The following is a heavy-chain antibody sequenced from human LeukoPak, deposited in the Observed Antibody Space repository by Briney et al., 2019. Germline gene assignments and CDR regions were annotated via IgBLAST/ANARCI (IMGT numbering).Heavy chain of an antibody. CDR1: GFTFDDYG. Sequence: GGSLRLPCAASGFTFDDYGMSWVRQATGKGLEWVSSINWNGVSTGYADSVKGRFTISRDNAKNSLYLQMNSLRAEDTALYYCARVRVGQWLVPFDYWGQGTLVTVSS. D-gene: IGHD6-19*01. V-gene: IGHV3-20*04. CDR2: INWNGVST. CDR3: ARVRVGQWLVPFDY. J-gene: IGHJ4*02.